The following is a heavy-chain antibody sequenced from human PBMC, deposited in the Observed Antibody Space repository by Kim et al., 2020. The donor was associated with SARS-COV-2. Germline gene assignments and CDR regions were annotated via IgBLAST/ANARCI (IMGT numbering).Heavy chain of an antibody. Sequence: SETLSLTCFVSGGSLSYYYWSWIRQPPGKGQEWIGYVYTIGGTIYNPSLRSRVSLSLDTSKNQFSLKLNSVTAAATAASYCASYGSGGTFFDNWGQGILV. J-gene: IGHJ4*02. D-gene: IGHD1-1*01. CDR3: ASYGSGGTFFDN. V-gene: IGHV4-4*08. CDR1: GGSLSYYY. CDR2: VYTIGGT.